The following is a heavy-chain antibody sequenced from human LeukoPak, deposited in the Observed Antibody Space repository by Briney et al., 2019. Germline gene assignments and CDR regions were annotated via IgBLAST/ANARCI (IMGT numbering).Heavy chain of an antibody. CDR3: AREIVGAHTEFDF. CDR1: GFPFSTYW. CDR2: IKHDGTAT. D-gene: IGHD1-26*01. Sequence: GGSLRLSCAASGFPFSTYWMSWVRQAPGKGPEWVANIKHDGTATYYGDSVKGRFTISRDNAKNSLYLQMSSLRVEDTAMFYCAREIVGAHTEFDFWGQGTLVSVSS. J-gene: IGHJ4*02. V-gene: IGHV3-7*01.